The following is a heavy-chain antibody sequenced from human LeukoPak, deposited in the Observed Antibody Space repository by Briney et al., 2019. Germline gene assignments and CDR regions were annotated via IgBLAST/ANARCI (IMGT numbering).Heavy chain of an antibody. V-gene: IGHV4-61*08. CDR2: MHYSGTT. D-gene: IGHD1-26*01. CDR1: GGSISGGSISGYH. J-gene: IGHJ3*02. CDR3: ARHNVRELLLEGAFDI. Sequence: SETLSLTCSVSGGSISGGSISGYHWSWIRQPPGKGLELIAYMHYSGTTHYNPSLKSRVSISVDTSRKRISLELTSVTAADTAVYYCARHNVRELLLEGAFDIWGQGTMVTVSS.